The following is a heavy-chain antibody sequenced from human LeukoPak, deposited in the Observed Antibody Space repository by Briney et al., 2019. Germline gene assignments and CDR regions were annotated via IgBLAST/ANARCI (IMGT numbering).Heavy chain of an antibody. CDR2: INHSGST. CDR3: ARGARTGDIDY. CDR1: GGSFSGYY. D-gene: IGHD7-27*01. Sequence: PSESLSLTCAVYGGSFSGYYWSWMRQPPGKGLEWIGEINHSGSTNYNPSLKSRVTISVDTSKNQFSLKLSSVTAADTAVYYCARGARTGDIDYWGQGTLVTVSS. J-gene: IGHJ4*02. V-gene: IGHV4-34*01.